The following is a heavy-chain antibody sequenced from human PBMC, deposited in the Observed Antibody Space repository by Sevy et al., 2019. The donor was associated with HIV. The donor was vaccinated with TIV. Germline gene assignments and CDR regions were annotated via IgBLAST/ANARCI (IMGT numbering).Heavy chain of an antibody. CDR2: ISGIAGNT. J-gene: IGHJ6*02. CDR3: ARVTSLGYTRSHYSYAMDV. CDR1: EFTLSGNA. V-gene: IGHV3-23*01. Sequence: GGSLRLSCAVSEFTLSGNAMIWVRQAPGKGLEWVSGISGIAGNTYYADSVKGRFTIFSDNSKSTLYLQMNSLRAEDTAVYYCARVTSLGYTRSHYSYAMDVWGQGTTVTVSS. D-gene: IGHD3-16*02.